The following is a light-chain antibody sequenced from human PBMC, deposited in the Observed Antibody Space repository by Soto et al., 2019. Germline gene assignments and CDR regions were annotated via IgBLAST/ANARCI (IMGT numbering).Light chain of an antibody. CDR2: EVS. J-gene: IGLJ2*01. V-gene: IGLV2-8*01. CDR3: SSYAGSNSVV. Sequence: QAVLTQPPSAAGSPGQAVTISRNGTSSDVGGYNYVSWYQQPPGKTPKPMIYEVSKRPSGVPDRFSGSKSGNTASLTVSGLQAEDEADYYCSSYAGSNSVVFGGGTKLTVL. CDR1: SSDVGGYNY.